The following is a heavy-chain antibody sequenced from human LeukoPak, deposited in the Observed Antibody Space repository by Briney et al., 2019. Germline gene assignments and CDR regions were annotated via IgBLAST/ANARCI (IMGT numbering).Heavy chain of an antibody. CDR3: ARHGTIRYFDWLLPSDAFDI. CDR2: INHSGST. D-gene: IGHD3-9*01. Sequence: PSETLSLTCNVYGGSFSGYYWSWIRQPPGKGLEWIGEINHSGSTNYNPSLKSRVTISVDTSKNQFSLKLSSVTAADTAVYYCARHGTIRYFDWLLPSDAFDIWGQGTMVTVSS. CDR1: GGSFSGYY. V-gene: IGHV4-34*01. J-gene: IGHJ3*02.